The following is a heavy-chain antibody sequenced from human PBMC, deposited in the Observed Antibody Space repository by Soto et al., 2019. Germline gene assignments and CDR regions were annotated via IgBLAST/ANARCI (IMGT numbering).Heavy chain of an antibody. Sequence: GGSLRLSCAASGFTFSSYAIHWVRQAPGKGLEWVAVIPYDGSNKYYADSVKGRFTISRGNPKNTLYLQMNSLRAEDTAVYYCARGIGGAPYYYYYGMDVWGQGTTVTVSS. J-gene: IGHJ6*02. CDR1: GFTFSSYA. V-gene: IGHV3-30-3*01. D-gene: IGHD1-26*01. CDR2: IPYDGSNK. CDR3: ARGIGGAPYYYYYGMDV.